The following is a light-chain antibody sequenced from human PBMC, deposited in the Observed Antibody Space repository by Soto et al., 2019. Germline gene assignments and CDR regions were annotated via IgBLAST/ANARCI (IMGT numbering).Light chain of an antibody. CDR1: SSDVGDYNY. CDR2: EVS. J-gene: IGLJ1*01. Sequence: QSVLTQPASVSGSPGQSITISCTGTSSDVGDYNYISWYQQHPGKAPKLMIYEVSNRPSGVSNRFSGSKSGNTASLTISGLKADDEADYYCSSYTSSSTLYVFGTGTKVTVL. V-gene: IGLV2-14*01. CDR3: SSYTSSSTLYV.